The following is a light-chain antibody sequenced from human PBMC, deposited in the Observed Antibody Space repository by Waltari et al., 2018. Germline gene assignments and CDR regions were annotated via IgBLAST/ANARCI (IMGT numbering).Light chain of an antibody. CDR1: SSNIGDNY. J-gene: IGLJ3*02. V-gene: IGLV1-47*01. Sequence: QSVLTQPPSASGTPGQGVTICCSGTSSNIGDNYVYWYQQFPGTSPKLLIQRNNQRPSGVPDRFCGSRSGPSAFLDISGLRSEDEADYHCAAWDDSLSGWVFGGGTERTVL. CDR3: AAWDDSLSGWV. CDR2: RNN.